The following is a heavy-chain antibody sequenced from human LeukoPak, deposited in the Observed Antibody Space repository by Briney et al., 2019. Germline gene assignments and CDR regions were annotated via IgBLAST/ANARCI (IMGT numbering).Heavy chain of an antibody. D-gene: IGHD2-2*01. Sequence: EASVKVSCKASGDSFTGYYMQWVRQAPGEGLEWMGGVIIIFGTANYAQKFQGRVTITADESTSTAYMELSSLRSEDTAVYYCARDVYCSSTTCSYYFDYWGQGTLVTVSS. V-gene: IGHV1-69*13. J-gene: IGHJ4*02. CDR3: ARDVYCSSTTCSYYFDY. CDR1: GDSFTGYY. CDR2: VIIIFGTA.